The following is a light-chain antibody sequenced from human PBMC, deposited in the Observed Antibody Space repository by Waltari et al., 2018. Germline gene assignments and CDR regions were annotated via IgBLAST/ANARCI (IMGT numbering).Light chain of an antibody. CDR1: SSNTGSNY. CDR3: AAWDDSLSGPV. Sequence: QSVLTQPPSASGTPGQRVPISCSGSSSNTGSNYVYWYQQLPGTAPNLLIYRNNQRPSGVPDRFSGSKSGTSASLAISGLRSEDEADYYCAAWDDSLSGPVFGGGTKLTVL. V-gene: IGLV1-47*01. J-gene: IGLJ3*02. CDR2: RNN.